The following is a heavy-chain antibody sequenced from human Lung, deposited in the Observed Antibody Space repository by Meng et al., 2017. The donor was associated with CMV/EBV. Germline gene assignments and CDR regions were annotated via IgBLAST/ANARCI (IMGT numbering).Heavy chain of an antibody. Sequence: GGSLRLXCAASGFTFSSYAMSWVRQAPGKGLEWVSAISGSGGSTYYADSVKGRFTISRDNSKNTLYLQMNSLRAEDTAVYYCAKDFEYSSSSGEFDYWGQGXLVTVSS. CDR2: ISGSGGST. V-gene: IGHV3-23*01. CDR3: AKDFEYSSSSGEFDY. D-gene: IGHD6-6*01. J-gene: IGHJ4*02. CDR1: GFTFSSYA.